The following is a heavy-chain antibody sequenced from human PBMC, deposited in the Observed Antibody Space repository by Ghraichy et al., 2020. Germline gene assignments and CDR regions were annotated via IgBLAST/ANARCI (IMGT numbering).Heavy chain of an antibody. V-gene: IGHV4-34*01. CDR1: VGSFSGYY. CDR2: INPTGTT. J-gene: IGHJ3*02. CDR3: ARRRQMWSAAEGDAFDI. Sequence: SQTLSLTCAVYVGSFSGYYWSWIRQPPGKGLEWIGEINPTGTTNNSPSLKSRLTMLVDTSKNQFSLKLKSVTAADTAMYYCARRRQMWSAAEGDAFDIWGQGRMVTDSS. D-gene: IGHD2-21*01.